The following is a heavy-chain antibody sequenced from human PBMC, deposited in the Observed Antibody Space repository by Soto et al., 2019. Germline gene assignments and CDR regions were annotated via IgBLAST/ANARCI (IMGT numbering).Heavy chain of an antibody. D-gene: IGHD2-21*02. CDR2: IIHTGNT. Sequence: PSETLSLTCAVYSGSFSGYYWTWIRRPPGKGLEWIGQIIHTGNTNYNPSLKSRVTISEDTSKNQFSLKLTSVTAADTAMYYCAGGYCGGDCYSPRLYYYGMDVWGQGTTVTVSS. CDR3: AGGYCGGDCYSPRLYYYGMDV. CDR1: SGSFSGYY. V-gene: IGHV4-34*12. J-gene: IGHJ6*02.